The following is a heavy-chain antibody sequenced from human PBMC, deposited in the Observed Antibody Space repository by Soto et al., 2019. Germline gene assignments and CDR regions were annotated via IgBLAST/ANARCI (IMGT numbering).Heavy chain of an antibody. J-gene: IGHJ4*02. CDR3: ARRWENSIGWYPF. V-gene: IGHV4-34*01. Sequence: CRRIIKKPGKGLEWIGEINHSGSTNYNPSLKSRVTISVDTSKNQFSLKLSSVTAADTVVYYCARRWENSIGWYPFRGQGTLVIV. D-gene: IGHD6-19*01. CDR2: INHSGST.